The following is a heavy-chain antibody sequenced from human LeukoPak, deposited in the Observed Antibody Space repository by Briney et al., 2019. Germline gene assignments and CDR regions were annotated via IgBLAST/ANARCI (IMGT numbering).Heavy chain of an antibody. D-gene: IGHD4-11*01. Sequence: GGSLRLSCAASGFTFSDYYMSWIRQAPGKGLEWVANVQHIGGETYYVDSVKGRFTISRDNAKNSVYLQMNSLGADDTAVYYCATYSILNAREFRYWGQGTLVTVTS. CDR1: GFTFSDYY. CDR3: ATYSILNAREFRY. CDR2: VQHIGGET. V-gene: IGHV3-7*01. J-gene: IGHJ1*01.